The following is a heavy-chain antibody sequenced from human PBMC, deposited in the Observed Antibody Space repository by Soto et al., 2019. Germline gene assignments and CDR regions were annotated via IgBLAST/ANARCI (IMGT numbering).Heavy chain of an antibody. Sequence: PSETLSLTCTVSGGSISSGDYYWSWIRQPPGKGLEWIGYIYYSGSTYYNPALKSRATISVDTSNNQFSLKLSSVTAADTAVYYCARGNYAEDLDFDYWGQGTLVTVSS. CDR2: IYYSGST. CDR3: ARGNYAEDLDFDY. D-gene: IGHD1-7*01. V-gene: IGHV4-30-4*01. CDR1: GGSISSGDYY. J-gene: IGHJ4*02.